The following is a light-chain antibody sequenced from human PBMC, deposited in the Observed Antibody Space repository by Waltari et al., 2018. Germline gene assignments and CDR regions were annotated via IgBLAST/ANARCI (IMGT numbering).Light chain of an antibody. Sequence: EIVLTQSPGTASLSPGERVTLCCRASQSVGRTSLAWYQQKPGQAPRLVIYRASSRATGIPDRFSGSGSGTDFSLTIRRLEPEDFAVYDCQQHGTLPATFGQGTKVEIK. CDR3: QQHGTLPAT. V-gene: IGKV3-20*01. CDR1: QSVGRTS. CDR2: RAS. J-gene: IGKJ1*01.